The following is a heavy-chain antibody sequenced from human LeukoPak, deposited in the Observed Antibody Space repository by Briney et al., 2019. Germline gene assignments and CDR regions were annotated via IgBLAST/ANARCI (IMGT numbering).Heavy chain of an antibody. CDR3: ARGPAAIQDNWFDP. D-gene: IGHD2-2*02. V-gene: IGHV1-2*02. CDR1: GYTFTSYY. J-gene: IGHJ5*02. Sequence: ASVKVSCKASGYTFTSYYMHWVRQAPGQGLEWMGWINPNSGGTNYAQKFQGRVTMTRDTSISTAYMELSRLRSDDTAVYYCARGPAAIQDNWFDPWGQGTLVTVSS. CDR2: INPNSGGT.